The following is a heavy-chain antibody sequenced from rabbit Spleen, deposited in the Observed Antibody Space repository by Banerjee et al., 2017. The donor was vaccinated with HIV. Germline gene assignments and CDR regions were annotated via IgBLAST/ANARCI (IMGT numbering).Heavy chain of an antibody. CDR3: ARGSAAMTMVITGYYLNL. CDR2: IYGDSSGST. J-gene: IGHJ4*01. CDR1: GFSFSSSYY. V-gene: IGHV1S40*01. D-gene: IGHD2-1*01. Sequence: QSLEESGGDLVKPGASLTVTCTASGFSFSSSYYMCWVRQAPGKGLESIACIYGDSSGSTWYASWAKGRFTISKASSTTVTLQMTSLTAADTAAYFCARGSAAMTMVITGYYLNLWGPGTLVTV.